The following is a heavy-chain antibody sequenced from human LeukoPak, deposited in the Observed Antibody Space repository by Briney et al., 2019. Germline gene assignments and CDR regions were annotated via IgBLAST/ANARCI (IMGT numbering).Heavy chain of an antibody. J-gene: IGHJ4*02. D-gene: IGHD6-19*01. CDR2: ISGSGGST. CDR3: AKVRRLVRSYFDY. Sequence: PGGSLRLSCAASGFTFSSYGMHWVRQAPGKGLEWVSAISGSGGSTYYADSVKGRFTISRDNSKNTLYLQMNSLRAEDTAVYYCAKVRRLVRSYFDYWGQGTLVTVSS. CDR1: GFTFSSYG. V-gene: IGHV3-23*01.